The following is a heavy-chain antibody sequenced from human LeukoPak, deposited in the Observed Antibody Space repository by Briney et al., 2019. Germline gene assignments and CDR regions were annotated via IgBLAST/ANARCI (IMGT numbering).Heavy chain of an antibody. V-gene: IGHV3-48*04. CDR3: ARRTLITPGGFDY. Sequence: GGSLRLSCAASGFTFSSYGMNWVRQAPGKGLEWVSYITATGSTTYYADSLKGRFTISRGTARSFVYLQMHSLRVDDTAVYYCARRTLITPGGFDYWGRGTLVSVSS. J-gene: IGHJ4*02. CDR2: ITATGSTT. D-gene: IGHD1-14*01. CDR1: GFTFSSYG.